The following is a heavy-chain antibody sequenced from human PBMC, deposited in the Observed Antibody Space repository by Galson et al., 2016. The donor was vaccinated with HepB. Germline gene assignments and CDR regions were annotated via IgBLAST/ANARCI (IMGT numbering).Heavy chain of an antibody. Sequence: TLSLTCTVSNGSISSGDSYWSWIRQHPGKGLEWIGYIYYTGTTFYNPSPKSRLFMSVDTSKNQFSLRLTSVTAADTATYLCAREAVSKIRGVIWGHGMGVWGRGTTVTVSS. CDR3: AREAVSKIRGVIWGHGMGV. CDR2: IYYTGTT. V-gene: IGHV4-31*03. J-gene: IGHJ6*02. CDR1: NGSISSGDSY. D-gene: IGHD3-10*01.